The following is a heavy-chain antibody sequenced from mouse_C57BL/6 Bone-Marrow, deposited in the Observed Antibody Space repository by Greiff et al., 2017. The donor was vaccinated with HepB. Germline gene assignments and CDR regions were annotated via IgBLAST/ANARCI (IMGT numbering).Heavy chain of an antibody. V-gene: IGHV2-5*01. CDR2: IWRGGST. CDR3: AGGNGAFCYAMDY. CDR1: GFSLTSYG. D-gene: IGHD2-1*01. J-gene: IGHJ4*01. Sequence: VMLVESGPGLVQPSQSLSITCTVSGFSLTSYGVHWVRQSPGKGLEWLGVIWRGGSTDYNAAFMSRLSITKDNSKSQVFFKMNSLQADDTAIYYCAGGNGAFCYAMDYWGQGTSVTVSS.